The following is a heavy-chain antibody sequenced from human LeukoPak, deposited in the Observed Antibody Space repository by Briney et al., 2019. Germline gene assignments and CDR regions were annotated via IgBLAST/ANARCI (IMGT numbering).Heavy chain of an antibody. Sequence: SETLSLTCAVYGGSFSGYYWSWIRQPPGKGLEWIGEINHSGSTNYNPSLKSRVTISVDTSKNQFSLKLSSVTAADTAVYYCARLATRYCTNGVCYPLYYCYYGMDVWGQGTTVTVSS. CDR3: ARLATRYCTNGVCYPLYYCYYGMDV. V-gene: IGHV4-34*01. CDR1: GGSFSGYY. D-gene: IGHD2-8*01. CDR2: INHSGST. J-gene: IGHJ6*02.